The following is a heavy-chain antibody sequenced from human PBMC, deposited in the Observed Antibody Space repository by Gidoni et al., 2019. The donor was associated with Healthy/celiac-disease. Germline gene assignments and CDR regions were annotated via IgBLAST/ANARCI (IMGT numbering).Heavy chain of an antibody. CDR1: GGSFSGYY. CDR3: AGWFKGTTSSPY. J-gene: IGHJ4*02. V-gene: IGHV4-34*01. CDR2: INHSGST. Sequence: QVQLQQWGAGLLKPSETLSLTCAVYGGSFSGYYWSWIRQPPGKGLEWIGEINHSGSTNYNPSLKGRVTISVDTSKNQFSLKLSSVTAADTAVYYCAGWFKGTTSSPYWGQGTLVTVSS. D-gene: IGHD1-7*01.